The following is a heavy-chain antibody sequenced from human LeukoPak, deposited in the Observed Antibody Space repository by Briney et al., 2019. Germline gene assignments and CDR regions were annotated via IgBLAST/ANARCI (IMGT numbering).Heavy chain of an antibody. CDR1: GFTFSSYS. D-gene: IGHD6-19*01. J-gene: IGHJ4*02. CDR3: AREVQWLGNYFDY. V-gene: IGHV3-21*01. CDR2: ISSSSYI. Sequence: GGSLRLSCAASGFTFSSYSMNWVRQAPGKGLEGVSSISSSSYIYYSDSVKGRFTIYRDNAKNSLYLQMNSLRAEDTAVYYCAREVQWLGNYFDYWGQGTLVTVSS.